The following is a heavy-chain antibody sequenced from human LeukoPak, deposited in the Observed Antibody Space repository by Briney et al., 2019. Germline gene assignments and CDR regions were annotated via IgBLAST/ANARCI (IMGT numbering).Heavy chain of an antibody. CDR1: GFNFNVSA. CDR2: ISYDGTNT. V-gene: IGHV3-30*04. CDR3: AKGPDYYGSGSYLWYMDV. J-gene: IGHJ6*03. D-gene: IGHD3-10*01. Sequence: GGSLRLSCAASGFNFNVSAIHWVRQPPGKGLQWVAVISYDGTNTYYEESVKGRFTVSRDNSKNSLYLQMNSLRAEDTAVYYCAKGPDYYGSGSYLWYMDVWGKGTTVTISS.